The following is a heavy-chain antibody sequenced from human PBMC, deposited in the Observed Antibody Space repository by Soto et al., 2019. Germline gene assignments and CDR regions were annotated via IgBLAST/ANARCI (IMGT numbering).Heavy chain of an antibody. J-gene: IGHJ4*02. CDR3: ARVRGYSYGYFDY. CDR2: IYYSGST. CDR1: GGSISSYY. Sequence: QVQLQESGPGLVKPSETLSLTCTVSGGSISSYYWSWIRQPPGKGLEWIGYIYYSGSTNYNPSLTSRVTISVDTSKNQFSLKLSSVTAADTAVYYCARVRGYSYGYFDYWGQGTLVTVSS. D-gene: IGHD5-18*01. V-gene: IGHV4-59*01.